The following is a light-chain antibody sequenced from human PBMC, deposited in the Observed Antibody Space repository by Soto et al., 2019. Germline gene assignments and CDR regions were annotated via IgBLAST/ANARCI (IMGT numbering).Light chain of an antibody. V-gene: IGKV3-15*01. CDR3: QQYNKWPET. CDR1: QSVTSN. J-gene: IGKJ2*01. CDR2: GAS. Sequence: EIVMTQSPATLSVSPGEGATLSCRASQSVTSNLAWYQQKPGQAPRLLIYGASSRATGIPTRFSGSGSGTEFTLTISSLQSEDFAVYYCQQYNKWPETFGQGTKLEIK.